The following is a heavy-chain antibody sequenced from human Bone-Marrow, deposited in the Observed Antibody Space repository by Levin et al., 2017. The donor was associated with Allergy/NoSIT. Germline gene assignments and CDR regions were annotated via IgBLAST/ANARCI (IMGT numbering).Heavy chain of an antibody. V-gene: IGHV1-3*01. J-gene: IGHJ6*03. D-gene: IGHD3-16*02. CDR1: GYTFTSYA. CDR3: ARWTMDDYIWGSYRGDYMDG. Sequence: ASVKVSCKASGYTFTSYAMHWVRQAPGQRLEWMGWINAGNGNTKYSQKFQGRVTITRDTSASTAYMELSSLRSEDTAVYYCARWTMDDYIWGSYRGDYMDGWGKGTTVTVSS. CDR2: INAGNGNT.